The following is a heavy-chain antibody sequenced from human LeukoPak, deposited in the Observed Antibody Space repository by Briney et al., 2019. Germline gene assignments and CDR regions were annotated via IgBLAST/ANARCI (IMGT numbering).Heavy chain of an antibody. CDR1: GGSFSGYY. Sequence: SETLSLTCAVYGGSFSGYYWSWIRQPPGKGLEWIGVINHSGSTNYNPSLKSRVTISVDTSKNQFSLKLSSVTAADTAVYYCARAPWLRYTFDYWGQGTLVTVSS. D-gene: IGHD5-12*01. J-gene: IGHJ4*02. V-gene: IGHV4-34*01. CDR2: INHSGST. CDR3: ARAPWLRYTFDY.